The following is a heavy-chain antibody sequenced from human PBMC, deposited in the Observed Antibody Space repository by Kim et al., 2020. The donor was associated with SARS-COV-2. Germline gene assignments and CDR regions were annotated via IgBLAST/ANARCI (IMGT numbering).Heavy chain of an antibody. J-gene: IGHJ6*02. CDR3: ARIEEVPYYGMDV. Sequence: SPSFQGQGTISADKSISTAYLQWSSLKASDTAMYYCARIEEVPYYGMDVWGQGTTVTVSS. V-gene: IGHV5-51*01.